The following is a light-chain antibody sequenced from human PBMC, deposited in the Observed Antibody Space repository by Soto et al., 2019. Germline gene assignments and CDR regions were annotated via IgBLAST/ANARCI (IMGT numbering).Light chain of an antibody. Sequence: EIVLTQSPGTLSLSPGERATLFCRASESVGSSRLAWYQQNPGQAPKLLMYGDSNRAAGIPDRFSGSGSGTDFTLSISSLQPEDFAIYYCQQYDAWPYTFGQGTKLEI. J-gene: IGKJ2*01. CDR3: QQYDAWPYT. CDR1: ESVGSSR. CDR2: GDS. V-gene: IGKV3-20*01.